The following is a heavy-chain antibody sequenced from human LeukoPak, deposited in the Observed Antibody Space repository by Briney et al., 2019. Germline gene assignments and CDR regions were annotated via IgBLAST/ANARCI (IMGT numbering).Heavy chain of an antibody. V-gene: IGHV4-59*08. CDR2: IYYSWST. D-gene: IGHD3-3*01. CDR3: ARHLESAGTRPYYYYYYGMDV. CDR1: GVSLSSYY. Sequence: KPSETLFLTRPGPGVSLSSYYWRWIRQPPRKGLEWVWYIYYSWSTNYNPSLKSRVTISVDTSKNQFSLKLSSVTAADTAVYYCARHLESAGTRPYYYYYYGMDVWGQGTTVTVSS. J-gene: IGHJ6*02.